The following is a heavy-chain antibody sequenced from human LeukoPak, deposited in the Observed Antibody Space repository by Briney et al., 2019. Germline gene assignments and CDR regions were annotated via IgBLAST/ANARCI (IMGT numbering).Heavy chain of an antibody. J-gene: IGHJ4*02. V-gene: IGHV1-46*01. CDR2: INPSGGST. CDR1: GYTFTSYY. CDR3: ARSFFWSGHGGALDY. D-gene: IGHD3-3*01. Sequence: ASVKVSCKASGYTFTSYYMHWVRQAPGQGLEWMGIINPSGGSTSYAQKFQGRATMTRDTSTSTVYMELSSLRSEDTAVYYCARSFFWSGHGGALDYWGQGTLVTVSS.